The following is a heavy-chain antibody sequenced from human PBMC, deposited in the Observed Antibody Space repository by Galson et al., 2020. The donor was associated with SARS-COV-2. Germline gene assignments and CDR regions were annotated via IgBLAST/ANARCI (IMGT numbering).Heavy chain of an antibody. CDR1: GGSISSGGYY. D-gene: IGHD2-8*01. J-gene: IGHJ6*02. V-gene: IGHV4-31*03. CDR2: IYYSGST. CDR3: ARGGMLQYYYYYYGMDV. Sequence: SETLSLTCTVSGGSISSGGYYWSWIRQHPGKGLEWIGYIYYSGSTYYNPSLKSRVTISVDTSKNQFSLKLSSVIAADTAVYYCARGGMLQYYYYYYGMDVWGQGTTVTVSS.